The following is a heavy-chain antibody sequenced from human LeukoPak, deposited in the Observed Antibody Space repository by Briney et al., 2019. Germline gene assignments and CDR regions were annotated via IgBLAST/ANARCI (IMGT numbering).Heavy chain of an antibody. J-gene: IGHJ5*02. CDR3: ARDRYTINWFDP. CDR1: GGSVSSVSYY. V-gene: IGHV4-61*01. D-gene: IGHD2-2*02. CDR2: IYYSGST. Sequence: SETLSLTCTVSGGSVSSVSYYWSWIRQPPGKGLEWIGYIYYSGSTNYNPSLKSRVTMPVDTSKNQFSLRLSSVTAADTAVYYCARDRYTINWFDPWGQGTLVTVSS.